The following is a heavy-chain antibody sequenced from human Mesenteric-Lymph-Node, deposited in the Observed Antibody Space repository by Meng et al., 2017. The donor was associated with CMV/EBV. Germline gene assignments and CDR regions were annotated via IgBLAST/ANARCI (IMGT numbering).Heavy chain of an antibody. CDR3: VREVDGMDV. CDR2: ISSSGSDK. J-gene: IGHJ6*02. V-gene: IGHV3-21*01. Sequence: GGSLRLSCVASGFTFSSYSMNWVRQAPGKGLEWVSCISSSGSDKFYPDSVKGRFTISRDNAKNSLYLQMDSVRVEDTAVYYCVREVDGMDVWGQGTTVTVSS. CDR1: GFTFSSYS.